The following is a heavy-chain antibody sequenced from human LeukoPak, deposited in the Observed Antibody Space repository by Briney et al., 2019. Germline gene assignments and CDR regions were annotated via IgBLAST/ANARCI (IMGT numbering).Heavy chain of an antibody. CDR1: GGSISSYY. CDR3: ARDWVGVTDFHY. CDR2: IYQSGST. V-gene: IGHV4-59*12. D-gene: IGHD1-26*01. J-gene: IGHJ4*02. Sequence: SETLSLTCTVSGGSISSYYWSWIRQSPRKGLEWIGSIYQSGSTYYNPSLQSRVAISVDTSKNQFSLKLYSVTAADTAVYYCARDWVGVTDFHYWGQGTLVTVSS.